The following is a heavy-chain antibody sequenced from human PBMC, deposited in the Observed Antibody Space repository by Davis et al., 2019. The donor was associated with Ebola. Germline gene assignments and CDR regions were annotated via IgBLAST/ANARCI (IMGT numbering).Heavy chain of an antibody. CDR2: ISGFNTNT. CDR1: GYTFTSYG. D-gene: IGHD3-9*01. J-gene: IGHJ4*02. CDR3: ARAPNYDVLTGTSSYYFDD. V-gene: IGHV1-18*04. Sequence: ASVKVSCKSSGYTFTSYGLVWVRKAPGLGLEWMGWISGFNTNTNFAQKFQGRVTVSKDTSTNTAYMDLRSLTSDDTAIYYCARAPNYDVLTGTSSYYFDDWGQGTRVTVSS.